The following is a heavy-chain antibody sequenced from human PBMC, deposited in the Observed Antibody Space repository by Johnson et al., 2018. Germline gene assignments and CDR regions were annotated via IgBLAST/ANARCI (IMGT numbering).Heavy chain of an antibody. CDR2: INGGGCNT. Sequence: VQLQESGGGLVQPGGSLRLSCAASGFTFRSYAMGWVRPAPGKGLEWVSGINGGGCNTYYADSVTGRFTISRDNSKNTLFLQRNSRRAEDTAVYYGAKGVVVGLYFQHWGQGTLVTVSS. CDR1: GFTFRSYA. J-gene: IGHJ1*01. CDR3: AKGVVVGLYFQH. V-gene: IGHV3-23*01. D-gene: IGHD2-21*01.